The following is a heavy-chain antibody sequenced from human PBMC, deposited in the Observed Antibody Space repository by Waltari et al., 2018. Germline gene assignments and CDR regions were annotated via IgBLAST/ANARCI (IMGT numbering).Heavy chain of an antibody. D-gene: IGHD2-15*01. CDR3: ARLGYCSGGNCYHNWFDP. V-gene: IGHV1-8*03. CDR1: GYTFTNYD. CDR2: MNPDSGNT. Sequence: QVQLVQSGAEVKKPGASVKVSCKASGYTFTNYDINWVRQATGQGLEWMGWMNPDSGNTGYAQKFQGRVTITRNTSIGTAYMELSGLRSEDTAVYYCARLGYCSGGNCYHNWFDPWGQGTLVIVSS. J-gene: IGHJ5*02.